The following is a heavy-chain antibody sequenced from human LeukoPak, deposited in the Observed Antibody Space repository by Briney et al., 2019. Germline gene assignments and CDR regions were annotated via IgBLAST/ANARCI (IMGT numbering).Heavy chain of an antibody. Sequence: SETLSLTCTVSGGSISNYYWSWIRQPPGKGLEWIGFIYYSGSTNYNPSLKSRVTISVDTSKNQFSLKLSSVTAADTAVYYCALDYYGSGSSFDYWGQGTLVTVSS. J-gene: IGHJ4*02. CDR2: IYYSGST. CDR1: GGSISNYY. V-gene: IGHV4-59*01. D-gene: IGHD3-10*01. CDR3: ALDYYGSGSSFDY.